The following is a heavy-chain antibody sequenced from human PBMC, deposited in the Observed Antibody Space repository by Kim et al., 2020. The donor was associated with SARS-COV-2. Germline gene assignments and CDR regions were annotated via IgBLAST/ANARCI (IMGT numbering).Heavy chain of an antibody. D-gene: IGHD6-13*01. CDR3: AKAVGSGIAAPGLDS. Sequence: ADWVKGRFTTSRDNAKNSLDLQMNSLAPDDTALYYCAKAVGSGIAAPGLDSWGRGTLVTVSS. V-gene: IGHV3-9*01. J-gene: IGHJ4*02.